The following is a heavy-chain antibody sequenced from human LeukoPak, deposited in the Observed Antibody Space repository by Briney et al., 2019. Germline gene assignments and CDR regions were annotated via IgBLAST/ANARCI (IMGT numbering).Heavy chain of an antibody. CDR1: GGSISSGDYY. V-gene: IGHV4-30-4*01. Sequence: SETLSLTCTVSGGSISSGDYYWSWIRQPPGKGLEWIGYIYFSGSTYYNPSLKSRVTISVDTSKNQFSLKLSSVTAADTAVYYCARVGADYYYDSSGLGFDYWGQGTLVTVSS. D-gene: IGHD3-22*01. J-gene: IGHJ4*02. CDR2: IYFSGST. CDR3: ARVGADYYYDSSGLGFDY.